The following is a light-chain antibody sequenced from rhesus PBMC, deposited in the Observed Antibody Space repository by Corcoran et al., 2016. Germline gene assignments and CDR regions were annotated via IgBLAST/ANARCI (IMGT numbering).Light chain of an antibody. CDR1: ENVNDY. V-gene: IGKV1-74*01. CDR2: KAY. J-gene: IGKJ3*01. Sequence: DIQMTQSPSSLSASVGDRVTITCRASENVNDYLNWYQQKTWKAPKVLIYKAYTLQSGVPSRFSGSGSETDFTLTITRLQPEDFATYYCQHSYGTPFTFGPGTKLDIK. CDR3: QHSYGTPFT.